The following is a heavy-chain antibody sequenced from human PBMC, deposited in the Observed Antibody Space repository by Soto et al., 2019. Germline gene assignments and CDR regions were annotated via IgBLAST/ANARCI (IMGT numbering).Heavy chain of an antibody. CDR3: ARALDSSGWYGDDAFDV. D-gene: IGHD6-19*01. CDR2: MSSSGVT. J-gene: IGHJ3*01. V-gene: IGHV4-4*07. Sequence: QVQLQESGPGLVKPSETLSLTCTVSGGSISNKYWSWIRQPAGKGLEWIGRMSSSGVTNYSPSFKSRVTMSVDMSKNQFYLKLSSVTATDAAVYYCARALDSSGWYGDDAFDVWGQGTMVTVSS. CDR1: GGSISNKY.